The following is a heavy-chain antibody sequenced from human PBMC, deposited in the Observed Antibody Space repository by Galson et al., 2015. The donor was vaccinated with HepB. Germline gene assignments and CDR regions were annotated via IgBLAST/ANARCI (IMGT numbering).Heavy chain of an antibody. CDR3: AKDRYYDFWSGYSD. V-gene: IGHV3-30*18. CDR2: ISYDGSTK. Sequence: SLRLSCAASGFTFSSYGLHWVRQAPGKGLEWVALISYDGSTKNYADSVQGRFFLSRDNSKNTLYLQLNNLRAEDTAIYYCAKDRYYDFWSGYSDWGQGILVTVSS. D-gene: IGHD3-3*01. J-gene: IGHJ4*02. CDR1: GFTFSSYG.